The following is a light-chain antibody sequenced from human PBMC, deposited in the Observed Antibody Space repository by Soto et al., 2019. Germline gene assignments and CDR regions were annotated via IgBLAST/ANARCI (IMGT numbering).Light chain of an antibody. J-gene: IGKJ1*01. Sequence: DIVMTQSPLSLPVTPGEPASISCRSSQSLLHSNGYNYLDWYLQKPGQSPQLLIYLGSNRASGVPDRFSGSGSGTDFTLKISRVEAEDVGVYCCMQALQKEGTFGQGTKVEIK. CDR1: QSLLHSNGYNY. V-gene: IGKV2-28*01. CDR2: LGS. CDR3: MQALQKEGT.